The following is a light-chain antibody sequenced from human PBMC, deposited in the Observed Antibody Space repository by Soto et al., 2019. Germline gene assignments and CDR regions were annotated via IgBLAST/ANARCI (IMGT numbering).Light chain of an antibody. J-gene: IGKJ2*01. V-gene: IGKV1-39*01. CDR2: GAS. Sequence: DIQMTQSPSSLSASVGDRVTITCRASQTINRNLNWYQQKPGKAPKLLIYGASSLQSGVPSSFSGSGSGTDFTLTISSLQPVDFATYYCQQTYSTPDTFGQGTKLEIK. CDR3: QQTYSTPDT. CDR1: QTINRN.